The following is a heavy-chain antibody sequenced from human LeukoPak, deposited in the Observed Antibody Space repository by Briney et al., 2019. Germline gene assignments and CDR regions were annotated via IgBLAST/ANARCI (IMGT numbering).Heavy chain of an antibody. CDR1: GFNFSSYA. CDR2: ISGSGGST. J-gene: IGHJ6*03. V-gene: IGHV3-23*01. D-gene: IGHD4-17*01. CDR3: AKGYGDYVFYYMDV. Sequence: GGSLRLSCAASGFNFSSYAMTWVRQAPGKGLEWVSGISGSGGSTYYADSVKGRFSISRDSSKNTLYLQMNSLRAEDTAVYYCAKGYGDYVFYYMDVWGKGTTVTVSS.